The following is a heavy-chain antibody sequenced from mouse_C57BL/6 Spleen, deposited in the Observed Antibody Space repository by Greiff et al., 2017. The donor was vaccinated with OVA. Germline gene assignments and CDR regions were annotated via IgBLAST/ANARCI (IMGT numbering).Heavy chain of an antibody. CDR2: INYDGSST. Sequence: EVQRVESEGGLVQPGSSMKLSCTASGFTFSDYYMAWVRQVPEKGLEWVANINYDGSSTYYLDSLKSRFIISRDNAKNILYLQMSSLKSEDTATYYCARAGYYGSSFYWYFDVWGTGTTVTVSS. V-gene: IGHV5-16*01. D-gene: IGHD1-1*01. J-gene: IGHJ1*03. CDR3: ARAGYYGSSFYWYFDV. CDR1: GFTFSDYY.